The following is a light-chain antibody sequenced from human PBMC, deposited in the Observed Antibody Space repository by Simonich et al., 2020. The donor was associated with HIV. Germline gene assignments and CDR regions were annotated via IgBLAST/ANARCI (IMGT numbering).Light chain of an antibody. CDR1: QSVSSY. V-gene: IGKV3-15*01. J-gene: IGKJ2*01. Sequence: EIVMTQSPASLSVSPRERATLSCRASQSVSSYLAWYQQKPGQSPRLLIYGASDSATGIPARFSGSGSGTEFTLTISSMQSEDFAVYYCQQRSNYTFGQGTKLEIK. CDR2: GAS. CDR3: QQRSNYT.